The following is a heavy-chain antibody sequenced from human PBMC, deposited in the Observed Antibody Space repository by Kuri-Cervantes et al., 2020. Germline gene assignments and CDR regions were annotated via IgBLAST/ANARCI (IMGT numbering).Heavy chain of an antibody. CDR1: GGTFSSYA. V-gene: IGHV1-69*05. CDR3: ADLKRDY. CDR2: IIPIFGTA. J-gene: IGHJ4*02. Sequence: SVKVSCKASGGTFSSYAIRWVRQAPGQGLEWMGGIIPIFGTANYAQKFQGRVTMTRDTSITTAYMELSRLRSDDTAVYYCADLKRDYWGQGTLVTVSS.